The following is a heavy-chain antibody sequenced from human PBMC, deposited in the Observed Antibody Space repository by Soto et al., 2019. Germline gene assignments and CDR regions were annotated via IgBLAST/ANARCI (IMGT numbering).Heavy chain of an antibody. D-gene: IGHD6-19*01. J-gene: IGHJ1*01. V-gene: IGHV3-9*01. Sequence: GGSLRLSCAASGFTFDDYAMHWVRQAPGKGLEWVSGISWNSGSTGYADSVKGRFTISRDNAKNSLYLQMNSLRAEDTALYYCAKDRYTSGWRYLQYWGQGTLVTVSS. CDR3: AKDRYTSGWRYLQY. CDR2: ISWNSGST. CDR1: GFTFDDYA.